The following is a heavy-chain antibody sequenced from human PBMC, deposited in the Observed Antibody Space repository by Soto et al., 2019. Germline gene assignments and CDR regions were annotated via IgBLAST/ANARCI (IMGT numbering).Heavy chain of an antibody. J-gene: IGHJ5*02. CDR3: ARHPVRIAETGSSYP. Sequence: GGSLRLSGAASGFTFSSYSMNWFRQAPGKGLEGVSYISSSSSTIYYADSVKGRFTISRDNAKNSLYLQMNSLRAEDTAVYSCARHPVRIAETGSSYPWGQGTLVPGSS. CDR1: GFTFSSYS. CDR2: ISSSSSTI. V-gene: IGHV3-48*01. D-gene: IGHD6-13*01.